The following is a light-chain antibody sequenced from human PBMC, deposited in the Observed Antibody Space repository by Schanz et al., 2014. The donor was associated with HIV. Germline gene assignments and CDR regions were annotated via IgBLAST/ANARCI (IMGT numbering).Light chain of an antibody. CDR3: CSYAGSSTFV. V-gene: IGLV2-8*01. CDR2: DVT. CDR1: SSDVGGYNY. Sequence: QSALTQPPSASGSPGQSVTISCTGTSSDVGGYNYVSWYQQHPGKAPKLMIYDVTKRPSGVPDRFSGCKSGNTASLTISGLQAEDEADYYCCSYAGSSTFVFGTGTKLTVL. J-gene: IGLJ1*01.